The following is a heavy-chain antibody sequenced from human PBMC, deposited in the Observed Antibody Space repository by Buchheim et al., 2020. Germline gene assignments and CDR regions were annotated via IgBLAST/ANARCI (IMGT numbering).Heavy chain of an antibody. CDR2: IKEDGSEG. CDR3: SRGTRDYYGMDV. V-gene: IGHV3-7*01. CDR1: GFTFSSYC. Sequence: EVQLVESGGGLVQPGGSLRLSCAASGFTFSSYCMTWVRQAPGKGLEWVANIKEDGSEGDYVDSVKGRFTISRDNAMNSLFLQMSSLRAEDTAVYYCSRGTRDYYGMDVWGQGTT. J-gene: IGHJ6*02.